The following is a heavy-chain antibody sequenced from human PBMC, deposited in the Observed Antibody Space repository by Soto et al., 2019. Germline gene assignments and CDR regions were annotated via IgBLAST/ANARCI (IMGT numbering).Heavy chain of an antibody. J-gene: IGHJ6*02. CDR2: IYSGGST. CDR1: GFTVSSNY. V-gene: IGHV3-53*01. CDR3: ARDRRRTPTVVNYYYYYGMDV. D-gene: IGHD4-17*01. Sequence: GGSLRLSCAASGFTVSSNYMSWVRQAPGKGLEWVSVIYSGGSTYYADSVKGRFTISRDNSKNTLYLQMNSLRAEDTAVYYCARDRRRTPTVVNYYYYYGMDVWGQGTTVTVSS.